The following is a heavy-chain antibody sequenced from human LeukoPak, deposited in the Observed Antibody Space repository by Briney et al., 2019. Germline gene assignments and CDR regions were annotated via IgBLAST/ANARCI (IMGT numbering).Heavy chain of an antibody. CDR1: GGTFSSYA. CDR3: ASTPNRYSGYVEFDY. V-gene: IGHV1-69*05. J-gene: IGHJ4*02. CDR2: IIPIFGTA. Sequence: SVKVSCKASGGTFSSYAISWVRQAPGQGLEWMGGIIPIFGTANYARKFQGRVTITTDESTSTAYMELSSLRSEDTAVYYCASTPNRYSGYVEFDYWGQGTLVTVSS. D-gene: IGHD5-12*01.